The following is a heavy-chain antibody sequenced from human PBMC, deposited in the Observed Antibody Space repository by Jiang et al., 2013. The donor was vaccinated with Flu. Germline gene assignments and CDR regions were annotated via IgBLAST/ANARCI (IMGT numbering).Heavy chain of an antibody. CDR3: ARIRCIAAPYYFDY. CDR1: GFSLSTSGMC. J-gene: IGHJ4*02. Sequence: KPTQTLTLTCTFSGFSLSTSGMCVSWIRQPPGKALEWLARIDWDDDKYYSTSLKTRLTISKDTSKNQVVLTMTNMDPVDTATYYCARIRCIAAPYYFDYWGQGTLVTVSS. CDR2: IDWDDDK. V-gene: IGHV2-70*11. D-gene: IGHD6-13*01.